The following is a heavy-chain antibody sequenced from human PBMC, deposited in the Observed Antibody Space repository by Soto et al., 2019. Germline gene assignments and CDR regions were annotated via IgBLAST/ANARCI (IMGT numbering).Heavy chain of an antibody. D-gene: IGHD2-21*02. CDR1: GGTFSSYA. Sequence: QVQLVQSGAEVKKPGSSVKVSCKASGGTFSSYAISWVRQAPGQGLEWMGGIIPIFGTANDAQKFQGRVTITADDSTSTAYMELSSLRSEDTAVYYCARPSIVVVTTPFDYWGQGTLVTVSS. CDR2: IIPIFGTA. V-gene: IGHV1-69*01. J-gene: IGHJ4*02. CDR3: ARPSIVVVTTPFDY.